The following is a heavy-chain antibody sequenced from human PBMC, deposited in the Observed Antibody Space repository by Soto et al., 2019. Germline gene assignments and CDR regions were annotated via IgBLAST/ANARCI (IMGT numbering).Heavy chain of an antibody. CDR2: IWYDGSNK. CDR1: GFTFSSYG. CDR3: ARDSGYYSFFFDY. Sequence: GGSLRLSCAASGFTFSSYGMHWVRQAPGKGLEWVAVIWYDGSNKYYADSVKGRFTISRDNSKNTLYLQMNSLRAEDTAVYYCARDSGYYSFFFDYWGQGTLVTVSS. D-gene: IGHD3-22*01. V-gene: IGHV3-33*01. J-gene: IGHJ4*02.